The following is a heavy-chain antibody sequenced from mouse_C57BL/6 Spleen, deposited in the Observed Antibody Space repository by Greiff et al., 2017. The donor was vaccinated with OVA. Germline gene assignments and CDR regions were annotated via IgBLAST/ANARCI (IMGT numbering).Heavy chain of an antibody. CDR2: IDPETGGT. Sequence: QVQLQQSGAELVRPGASVTLSCKASGYTFTDYEMHWVKQTPVHGLEWIGAIDPETGGTAYNQKFKGKAILTADKSSSTAYMELRSLTSEDSAVYYCTRDYYGSSLWYFDVWGTGTTVTVSS. CDR1: GYTFTDYE. J-gene: IGHJ1*03. CDR3: TRDYYGSSLWYFDV. V-gene: IGHV1-15*01. D-gene: IGHD1-1*01.